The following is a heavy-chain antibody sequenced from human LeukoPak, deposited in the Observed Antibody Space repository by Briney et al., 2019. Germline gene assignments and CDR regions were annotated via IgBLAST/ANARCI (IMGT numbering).Heavy chain of an antibody. D-gene: IGHD3-22*01. CDR1: GGSISSYY. J-gene: IGHJ4*02. Sequence: SETLSLTCTVSGGSISSYYWSWIRQPPGKGLEWIGYIYYSGSTNYNPSLKSRVTISVDTSKNQFSLKLSSVTAADTAVYYCAGSTRPHYYDSSGYYYPLGYWGQGTLVTVSS. CDR3: AGSTRPHYYDSSGYYYPLGY. CDR2: IYYSGST. V-gene: IGHV4-59*01.